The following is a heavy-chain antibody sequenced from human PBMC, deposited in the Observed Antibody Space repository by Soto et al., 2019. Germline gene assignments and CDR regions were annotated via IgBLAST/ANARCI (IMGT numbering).Heavy chain of an antibody. V-gene: IGHV4-61*01. D-gene: IGHD2-2*01. CDR1: GGSVSSGSYY. CDR2: IYYSGST. J-gene: IGHJ5*02. Sequence: QVQLQESGPGLVKPSETLSLTCTVSGGSVSSGSYYWSWIRQPPGKGLEWIGYIYYSGSTNYNPSLKSRVTISVDTSKNQFSLKLSSVTAADTAVYYCARDRCSSTSCHHNWFDPWGQGTLVTVSS. CDR3: ARDRCSSTSCHHNWFDP.